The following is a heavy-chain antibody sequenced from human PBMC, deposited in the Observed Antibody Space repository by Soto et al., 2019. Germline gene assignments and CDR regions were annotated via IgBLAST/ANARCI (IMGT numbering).Heavy chain of an antibody. CDR3: ARDSTIFGVVIDVSPHHYYYGMDV. CDR2: ISSSSSYI. D-gene: IGHD3-3*01. J-gene: IGHJ6*02. Sequence: KTGGSLRLSCAASGFTFSSYSMNWVRQAPGKGLEWVSSISSSSSYIYYADSVKGRFTISRDNAKNSLYLQMNSLRAEDTAVYYCARDSTIFGVVIDVSPHHYYYGMDVWGQGTTVTVSS. V-gene: IGHV3-21*01. CDR1: GFTFSSYS.